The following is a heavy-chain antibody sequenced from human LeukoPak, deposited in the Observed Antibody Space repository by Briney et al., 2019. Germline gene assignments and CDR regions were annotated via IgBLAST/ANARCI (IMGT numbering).Heavy chain of an antibody. V-gene: IGHV4-31*03. CDR3: ARDYGDPRYYGMDV. J-gene: IGHJ6*02. CDR1: GGSTGSGGYY. Sequence: PSETLSLTCTVSGGSTGSGGYYWSWIRQHPGKDLEWIGYIYYSGITYYNPSLKSRVTISVDTSKNQFSLKLSSVTAADTAVYYCARDYGDPRYYGMDVWGQGTTVTVSS. CDR2: IYYSGIT. D-gene: IGHD4-17*01.